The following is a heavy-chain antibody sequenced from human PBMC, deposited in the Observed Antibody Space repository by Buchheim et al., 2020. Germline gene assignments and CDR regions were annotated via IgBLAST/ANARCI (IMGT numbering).Heavy chain of an antibody. V-gene: IGHV4-31*03. J-gene: IGHJ4*02. CDR1: GGPISSPTHY. CDR3: ARDYSGTWD. CDR2: IYYSGTT. D-gene: IGHD6-13*01. Sequence: QVQLQESGPGLVKPSQTLSLTCTVPGGPISSPTHYWTWIRQLPGKGLEWMGYIYYSGTTYYSPSLKSRVTMSVDTSTNQFSLRLDSVTAADTAVYYCARDYSGTWDWGQGT.